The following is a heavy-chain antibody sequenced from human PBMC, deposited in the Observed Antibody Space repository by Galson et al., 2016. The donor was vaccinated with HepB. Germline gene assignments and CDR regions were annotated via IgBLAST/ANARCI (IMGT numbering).Heavy chain of an antibody. CDR3: AKDGVYCSESTGYYRNS. CDR1: GFTFSSYA. V-gene: IGHV3-23*01. J-gene: IGHJ4*02. CDR2: ITGSGSWI. D-gene: IGHD2-15*01. Sequence: SLRLSCAASGFTFSSYAMSWVRQAPGKGLEWVSTITGSGSWIKYADSVKGRLITSRDNSKNTLYLQLNSLRAEETAVYYCAKDGVYCSESTGYYRNSWGQGTLVTVSS.